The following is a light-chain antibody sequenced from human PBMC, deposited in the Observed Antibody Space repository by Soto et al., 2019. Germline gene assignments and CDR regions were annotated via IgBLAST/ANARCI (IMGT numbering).Light chain of an antibody. CDR3: QQRSSWPWT. CDR2: SXA. J-gene: IGKJ1*01. V-gene: IGKV3-11*01. Sequence: EIVLTKSPATMSLSPGERATISXRASQSFRHDLAWDQQKPGXGPRXXXVSXANMAAGSPARLSGSGSVTDFTLPISSLEPEDFAAYYCQQRSSWPWTFGQGTKVDIK. CDR1: QSFRHD.